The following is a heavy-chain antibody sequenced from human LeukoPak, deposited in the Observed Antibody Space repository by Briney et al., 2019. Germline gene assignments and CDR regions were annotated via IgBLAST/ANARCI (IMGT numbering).Heavy chain of an antibody. Sequence: GGSLRLSCAASGFTFRNYAMNWVRQAPGKGLEWVSFISSSSTYIYYADSVKGRFTISRDNAKNSLYLQMNSLRAEDTAVYYCARKGVGGELGGFDYWGQGTLVTVSS. CDR1: GFTFRNYA. CDR2: ISSSSTYI. D-gene: IGHD3-16*01. J-gene: IGHJ4*02. V-gene: IGHV3-21*01. CDR3: ARKGVGGELGGFDY.